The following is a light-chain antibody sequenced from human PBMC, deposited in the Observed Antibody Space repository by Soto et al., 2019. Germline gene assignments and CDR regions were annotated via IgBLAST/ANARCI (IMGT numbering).Light chain of an antibody. CDR2: EVN. CDR3: SSFTTSSTLVV. V-gene: IGLV2-14*01. CDR1: SSDIGGYNF. Sequence: QSALTQPASVSGSPGQSITISCTGTSSDIGGYNFVSWYQHHPGKAPKLMIYEVNNRPSGVSSRFSGSKPGNTASLTISGLQSEDEADYYCSSFTTSSTLVVFGGGTQLTVL. J-gene: IGLJ7*01.